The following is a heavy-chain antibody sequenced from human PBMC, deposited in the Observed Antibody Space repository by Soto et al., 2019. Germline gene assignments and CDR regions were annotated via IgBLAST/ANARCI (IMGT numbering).Heavy chain of an antibody. CDR2: LRDGGGRT. V-gene: IGHV3-23*01. CDR1: GFSFKNYD. Sequence: EVQLLESGGNLVQPGGSLRLSCAVSGFSFKNYDMVWVRQTPGKGLEWVSTLRDGGGRTSYADSVRGRFTISGDSSKNTVYLQLNSLRVDDTAVYFCVSPEHFGQSSTYAYWGQGTLVTVSS. J-gene: IGHJ4*02. D-gene: IGHD3-10*01. CDR3: VSPEHFGQSSTYAY.